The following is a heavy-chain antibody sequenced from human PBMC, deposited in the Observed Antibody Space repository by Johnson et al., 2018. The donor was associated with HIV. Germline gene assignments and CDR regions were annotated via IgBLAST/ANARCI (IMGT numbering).Heavy chain of an antibody. CDR1: GFTFDDYG. V-gene: IGHV3-23*04. CDR2: ISGSGGNT. J-gene: IGHJ3*02. Sequence: EVQLVESGGGVVQPGRSLRLSCAASGFTFDDYGMTWVRQAPGKGLEWVSAISGSGGNTYYVDSVKGRFTISRDNSKNTLYLQMNSLRAEDTALYYCARRDSGSLSFDIWGQGTMVTVSS. D-gene: IGHD1-26*01. CDR3: ARRDSGSLSFDI.